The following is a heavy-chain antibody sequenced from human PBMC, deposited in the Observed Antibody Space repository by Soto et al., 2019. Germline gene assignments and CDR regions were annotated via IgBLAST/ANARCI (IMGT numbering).Heavy chain of an antibody. Sequence: GGSLRLSCAASGFTFSNAWMSWVRQAPGKGLEWVGRIKSKTDGGTTDYAAPVKGRFTISRDDSKNTLYLQMNSLKTEDTAVYYCTTVGAVAGLGPSGYWGQGTLVTVSS. CDR1: GFTFSNAW. V-gene: IGHV3-15*01. J-gene: IGHJ4*02. CDR3: TTVGAVAGLGPSGY. CDR2: IKSKTDGGTT. D-gene: IGHD6-19*01.